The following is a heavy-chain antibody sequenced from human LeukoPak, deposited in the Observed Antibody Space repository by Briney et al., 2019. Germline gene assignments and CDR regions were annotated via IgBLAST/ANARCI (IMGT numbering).Heavy chain of an antibody. D-gene: IGHD6-6*01. Sequence: GGSLTLSCAASGFPFSDYYMSWIRQAPGKGLEWVAYISSSGSTIYYADSVKGRFTISRDNAKNSLYLQRNSLRAEDTAVYYCARRHSSSSGVGDYWGQGTLVTVSS. CDR3: ARRHSSSSGVGDY. J-gene: IGHJ4*02. V-gene: IGHV3-11*01. CDR2: ISSSGSTI. CDR1: GFPFSDYY.